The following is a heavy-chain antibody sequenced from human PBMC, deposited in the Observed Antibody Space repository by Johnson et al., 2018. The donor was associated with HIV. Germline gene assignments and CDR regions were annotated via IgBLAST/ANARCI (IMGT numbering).Heavy chain of an antibody. J-gene: IGHJ3*02. CDR2: ISYDGSNK. CDR1: GFTFSSYG. V-gene: IGHV3-30*18. Sequence: QVQLVESGGGVVQPGRSLRLSCAASGFTFSSYGMHWVRQAPGKGLEWVAVISYDGSNKYYADSVKGRFTISRDTSKNTLYLQMNSLRAEDTAVYYCAKDRGAARAFDAFDIWGQGTMVTVSS. CDR3: AKDRGAARAFDAFDI. D-gene: IGHD6-6*01.